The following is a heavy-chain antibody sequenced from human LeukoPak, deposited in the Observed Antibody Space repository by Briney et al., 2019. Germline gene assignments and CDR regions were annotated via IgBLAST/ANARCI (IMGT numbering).Heavy chain of an antibody. Sequence: GASVKVSCKASGYTFTGYYMHWVRQAPGQGLEWMGWINPNSGGTNYAQKFQGRVTMTRDTSISTAYMELSRLRSDDTAVYYCARDLIVVVPAAIVHNYYYYGMDVWGQGTTVTVSS. CDR2: INPNSGGT. V-gene: IGHV1-2*02. D-gene: IGHD2-2*01. J-gene: IGHJ6*02. CDR1: GYTFTGYY. CDR3: ARDLIVVVPAAIVHNYYYYGMDV.